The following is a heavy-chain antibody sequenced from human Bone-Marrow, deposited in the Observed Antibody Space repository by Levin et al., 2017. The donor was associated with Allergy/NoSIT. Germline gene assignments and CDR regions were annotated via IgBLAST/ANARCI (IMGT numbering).Heavy chain of an antibody. J-gene: IGHJ4*02. CDR3: ARDLGPGNPAGFDY. CDR2: ISSTSSYI. CDR1: GFTFSRFS. V-gene: IGHV3-21*01. Sequence: GGSLRLSCAASGFTFSRFSMNWVRQAPGKGLEWVSTISSTSSYIYYADSLMGRFTISRDNARNSLYLQMNSLRAEDTAVYYCARDLGPGNPAGFDYWGQGTLVTVSS.